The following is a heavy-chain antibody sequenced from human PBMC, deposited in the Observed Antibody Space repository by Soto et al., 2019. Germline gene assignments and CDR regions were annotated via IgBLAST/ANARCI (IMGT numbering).Heavy chain of an antibody. CDR2: INAGNGNT. CDR1: GDTFTTYA. V-gene: IGHV1-3*01. Sequence: ASVKVSCKASGDTFTTYAMHWVHQAPGQRLEWMGWINAGNGNTKYSQKFQGRVTITRDTSASTAYMELSSLRSEDTAVYYCARLGLSGSYYFEREDYWGQGTLVTVSS. CDR3: ARLGLSGSYYFEREDY. D-gene: IGHD1-26*01. J-gene: IGHJ4*02.